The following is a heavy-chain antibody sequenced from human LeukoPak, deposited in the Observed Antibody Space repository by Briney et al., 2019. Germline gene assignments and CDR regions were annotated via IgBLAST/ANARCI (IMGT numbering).Heavy chain of an antibody. CDR2: IRSKAYGGTT. CDR1: GFTFGDYA. V-gene: IGHV3-49*04. J-gene: IGHJ4*02. D-gene: IGHD4-17*01. CDR3: TRGGYGDYEIGY. Sequence: SGGSLRLSCTASGFTFGDYAMSWVRQAPGKGLEWVGFIRSKAYGGTTEYAASVKGRFTISRDDSKSIAYLQMNSLKTEDTAVYYCTRGGYGDYEIGYWGQGTLVTVSS.